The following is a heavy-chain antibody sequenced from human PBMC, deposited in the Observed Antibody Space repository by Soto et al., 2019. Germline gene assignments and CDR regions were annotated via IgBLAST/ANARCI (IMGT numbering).Heavy chain of an antibody. V-gene: IGHV3-30*18. Sequence: GESLKISCAASGFTFSSYGMHWVRQAPGKGLEWVAVISYDGSNKYYADSVKGRFTISRDNSKNTLYLQMNSLRAEDTAVYYCAKGKGGSSSWYGRAYYYYYMDVWGKGTTVTVSS. CDR1: GFTFSSYG. J-gene: IGHJ6*03. CDR2: ISYDGSNK. D-gene: IGHD6-13*01. CDR3: AKGKGGSSSWYGRAYYYYYMDV.